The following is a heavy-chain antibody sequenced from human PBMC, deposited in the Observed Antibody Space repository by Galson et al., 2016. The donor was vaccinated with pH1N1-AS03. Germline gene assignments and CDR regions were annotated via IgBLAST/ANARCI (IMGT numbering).Heavy chain of an antibody. CDR3: ARHVSLTGVECFYGHFDL. CDR1: GGSILGYQ. CDR2: VYYSGQT. Sequence: SETLSLTCDVSGGSILGYQWNWIRLTPGKGLEWIGYVYYSGQTDYSPSLKGRVSISADTSTNQVSLELTSLTAADTAIYYCARHVSLTGVECFYGHFDLWGRGTTVTVSS. D-gene: IGHD3-9*01. V-gene: IGHV4-59*08. J-gene: IGHJ2*01.